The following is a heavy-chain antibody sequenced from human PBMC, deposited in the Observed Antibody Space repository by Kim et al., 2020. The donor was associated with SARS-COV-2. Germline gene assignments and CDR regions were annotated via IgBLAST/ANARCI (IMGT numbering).Heavy chain of an antibody. CDR3: ARHHSKNEGFGELLASFDY. D-gene: IGHD3-10*01. Sequence: SRVTISVDTSKNQFSMKLSAVTAADTAVYYCARHHSKNEGFGELLASFDYWGQGTLVTVSS. J-gene: IGHJ4*02. V-gene: IGHV4-39*01.